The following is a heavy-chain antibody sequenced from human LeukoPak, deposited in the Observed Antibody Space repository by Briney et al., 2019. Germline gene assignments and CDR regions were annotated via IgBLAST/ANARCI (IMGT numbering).Heavy chain of an antibody. CDR3: AREGTAGTNLNWFDP. CDR2: ISYSGST. CDR1: GGSISSSSYY. J-gene: IGHJ5*02. Sequence: SQTLSLTCTVSGGSISSSSYYWSWIRQPPGKGLEWIGYISYSGSTNFNPSLKSRVTISVDTSKNQFSLKLSSVTAADTAVYYCAREGTAGTNLNWFDPWGQGTLVTVSS. V-gene: IGHV4-61*01. D-gene: IGHD1-1*01.